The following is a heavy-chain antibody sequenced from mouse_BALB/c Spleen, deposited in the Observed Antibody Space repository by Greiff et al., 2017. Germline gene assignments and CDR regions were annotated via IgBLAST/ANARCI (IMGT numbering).Heavy chain of an antibody. J-gene: IGHJ4*01. CDR1: GFTFTDYY. CDR3: ARGIYYGNYDYAMDY. CDR2: IRNKANGYTT. V-gene: IGHV7-3*02. D-gene: IGHD2-1*01. Sequence: EVQLVESGGGLVQPGGSLRLSCATSGFTFTDYYMSWVRQPPGKALEWLGFIRNKANGYTTEYSASVKGRFTISRDNSQSILYLQMNTLRAEDSATYYCARGIYYGNYDYAMDYWGQGTSVTVSS.